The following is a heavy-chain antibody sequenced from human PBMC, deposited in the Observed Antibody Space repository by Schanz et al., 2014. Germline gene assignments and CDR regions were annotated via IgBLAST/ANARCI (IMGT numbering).Heavy chain of an antibody. CDR2: ISGSGGNT. J-gene: IGHJ4*02. D-gene: IGHD1-20*01. CDR3: ANNWNLDY. Sequence: EVQLVESGGGLVQPGGSLRLSCAASGFTFSTYAMAWVRQAPGKGLEWVSIISGSGGNTYYADAVKGRFTISRDNSKNTVHLQMNSLRAEDTAVYYCANNWNLDYWGQGTLVTVSS. V-gene: IGHV3-23*04. CDR1: GFTFSTYA.